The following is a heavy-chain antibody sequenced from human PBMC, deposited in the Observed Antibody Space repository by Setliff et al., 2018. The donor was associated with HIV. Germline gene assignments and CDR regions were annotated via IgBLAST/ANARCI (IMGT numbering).Heavy chain of an antibody. CDR2: IYPSGGST. CDR1: GYTFTSYY. D-gene: IGHD3-3*01. V-gene: IGHV1-46*01. Sequence: ASVKVSCKASGYTFTSYYMHWVRQAPGQGLEWMGIIYPSGGSTSYAQKFQGRVTMTRDTSTSTVYMELSSLRSEDTAVYYCARVRPKNRYYNFWSGYFGAFDIWGQGTMVTVSS. CDR3: ARVRPKNRYYNFWSGYFGAFDI. J-gene: IGHJ3*02.